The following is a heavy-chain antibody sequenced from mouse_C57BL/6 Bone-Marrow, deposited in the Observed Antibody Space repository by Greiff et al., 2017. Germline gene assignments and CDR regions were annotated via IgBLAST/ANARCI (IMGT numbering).Heavy chain of an antibody. Sequence: VQLQHPGAELVMPGASVKLSCKASGYTFTSYWMHWVKQRPGQGLEWIGEIDPSDSYTNYNQKFKGKSTLTVDKSSSTAYMELRSLTSEDSAVYYCARWGYYYGSKYYYAMDYWGQGTSVTVSS. J-gene: IGHJ4*01. V-gene: IGHV1-69*01. CDR1: GYTFTSYW. CDR2: IDPSDSYT. CDR3: ARWGYYYGSKYYYAMDY. D-gene: IGHD1-1*01.